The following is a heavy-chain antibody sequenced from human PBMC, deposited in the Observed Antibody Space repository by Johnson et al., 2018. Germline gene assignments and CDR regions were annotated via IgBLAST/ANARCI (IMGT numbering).Heavy chain of an antibody. V-gene: IGHV3-72*01. CDR3: ARNPGGQYGMDV. J-gene: IGHJ6*02. CDR2: IRNKPKSSTT. CDR1: GFSFSRYW. Sequence: EVQLQESGGGLVQPGGSRRLSCAASGFSFSRYWMHWVRQVPGKGLEWVARIRNKPKSSTTEYAASVKDRFPISIDDSKNSLYLQMNSLKTEETAVYYCARNPGGQYGMDVWGQGTTVTVSS. D-gene: IGHD3-16*01.